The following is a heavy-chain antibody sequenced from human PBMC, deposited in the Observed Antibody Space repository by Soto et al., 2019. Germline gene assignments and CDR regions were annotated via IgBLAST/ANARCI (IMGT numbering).Heavy chain of an antibody. CDR1: GDSVSSNSAA. CDR2: TYYRSKWYN. J-gene: IGHJ4*02. Sequence: SQTLSLPCAISGDSVSSNSAAWNCIRQSPSRVLEWLGRTYYRSKWYNDYAVSVKSRITINPDTSKNQFSLQLNSVTPEDTAVYYCAREDIVVVVAANTFDYWGQGTLVTVSS. D-gene: IGHD2-15*01. CDR3: AREDIVVVVAANTFDY. V-gene: IGHV6-1*01.